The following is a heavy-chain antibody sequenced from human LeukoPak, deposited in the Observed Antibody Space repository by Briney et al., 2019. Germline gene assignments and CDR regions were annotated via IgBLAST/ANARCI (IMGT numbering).Heavy chain of an antibody. V-gene: IGHV1-18*01. CDR3: ARGPSLSLHLTWFGESNENWFDP. Sequence: ASVKVSCKASGYTFTSYGISWVRQASGQGLEWMGWISAYNGNTNYAQKLQGRVTMTTDTSTSTAYMELRSLRSDDTAVYYCARGPSLSLHLTWFGESNENWFDPWGQGTLVTVSS. D-gene: IGHD3-10*01. J-gene: IGHJ5*02. CDR1: GYTFTSYG. CDR2: ISAYNGNT.